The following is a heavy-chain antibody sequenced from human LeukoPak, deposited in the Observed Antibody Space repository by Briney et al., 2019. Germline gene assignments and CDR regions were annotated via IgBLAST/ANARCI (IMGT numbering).Heavy chain of an antibody. Sequence: SETLSLTCTVSGGSTSSYYWSWIRQPPGKGLEWIGYIYYSGSTNYNPSLKSRVTISVDTSKNQFSLKLSSVTAADTAVYYCAGRRTFPCWGQGLLVTVSP. J-gene: IGHJ4*02. CDR1: GGSTSSYY. CDR3: AGRRTFPC. D-gene: IGHD1-14*01. CDR2: IYYSGST. V-gene: IGHV4-59*08.